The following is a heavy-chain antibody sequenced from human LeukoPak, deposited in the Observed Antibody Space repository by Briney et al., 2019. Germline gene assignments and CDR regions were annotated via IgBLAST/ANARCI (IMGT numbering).Heavy chain of an antibody. CDR2: IKKKTHGGGT. V-gene: IGHV3-15*01. J-gene: IGHJ4*02. CDR3: ALSRRGYGSGQLGYFDY. CDR1: GFIFSFAW. Sequence: GGPLRLSWAASGFIFSFAWMTWVRQARGKGLEWVGNIKKKTHGGGTDYAAPVKGGFIISRDDSTNTLYLQMNSLRTEDTAVYYCALSRRGYGSGQLGYFDYWGQGTLVTVSS. D-gene: IGHD3-10*01.